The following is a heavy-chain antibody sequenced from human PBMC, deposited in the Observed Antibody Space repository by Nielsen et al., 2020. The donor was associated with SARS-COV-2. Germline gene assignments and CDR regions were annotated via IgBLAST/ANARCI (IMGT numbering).Heavy chain of an antibody. J-gene: IGHJ4*02. D-gene: IGHD6-19*01. CDR2: INAGNGNT. Sequence: WARQAPGQRLEWMGWINAGNGNTKYSQKFQGRVTITRDTSASTAYMELSSLRSEDTAVYSCARGIAVAGPFDYWGQETLVTVSS. CDR3: ARGIAVAGPFDY. V-gene: IGHV1-3*01.